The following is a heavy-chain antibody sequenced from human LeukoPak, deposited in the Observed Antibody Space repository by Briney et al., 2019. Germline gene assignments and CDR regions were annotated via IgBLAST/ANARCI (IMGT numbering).Heavy chain of an antibody. J-gene: IGHJ4*02. D-gene: IGHD6-13*01. Sequence: SETLSLTCTVSGGSISSSSYYWGWIRQPPGKGLEWIGSIYYSGSTYYNPSLKSRVTISVDTSKNQFSLKLSSVTAADTAVYYCSGQQLALTPWGYFDYWGQGTLVTVSS. CDR1: GGSISSSSYY. CDR3: SGQQLALTPWGYFDY. CDR2: IYYSGST. V-gene: IGHV4-39*01.